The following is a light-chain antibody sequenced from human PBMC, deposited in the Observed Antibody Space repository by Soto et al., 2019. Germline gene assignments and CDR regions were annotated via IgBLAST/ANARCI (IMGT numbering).Light chain of an antibody. CDR3: QQRSNWPPWT. CDR2: GSS. Sequence: DIQMTQSPSSVSASVGDSVTITCRASQGVSDWVAWYQQKPGEAPKLLIYGSSSLLSGVPSRFSGTRSGTDFTLTISSLQPEDFAVYYCQQRSNWPPWTFGQGTKVDIK. J-gene: IGKJ1*01. V-gene: IGKV1-12*01. CDR1: QGVSDW.